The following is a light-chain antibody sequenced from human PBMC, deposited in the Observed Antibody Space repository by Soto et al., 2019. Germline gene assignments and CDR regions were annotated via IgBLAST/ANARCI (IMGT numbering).Light chain of an antibody. Sequence: QSVLTQPASVSGSPGQSITISCNGTSSDIGGHDYVSWYQQQSGKAPKLTIFEVNHRPSGVSNRFSGSKSGNTASLTISGLQAEDEADYYCSSYTSSSTYVFGTGTKVTVL. CDR1: SSDIGGHDY. CDR2: EVN. V-gene: IGLV2-14*01. J-gene: IGLJ1*01. CDR3: SSYTSSSTYV.